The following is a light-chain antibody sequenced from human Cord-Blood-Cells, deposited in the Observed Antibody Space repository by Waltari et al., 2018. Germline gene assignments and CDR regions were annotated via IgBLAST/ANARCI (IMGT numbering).Light chain of an antibody. Sequence: QSVLTQPPSASGTPGQRVTIPCSGSSSNIGSTYVYWYQQLPGTAPKLLIYRNNQRPSGVPDRFSGSKSGTSASLAISGLRSEDEADYYCAAWDDSLSGPVWVFGGGTKLTVL. J-gene: IGLJ3*02. CDR1: SSNIGSTY. CDR3: AAWDDSLSGPVWV. V-gene: IGLV1-47*01. CDR2: RNN.